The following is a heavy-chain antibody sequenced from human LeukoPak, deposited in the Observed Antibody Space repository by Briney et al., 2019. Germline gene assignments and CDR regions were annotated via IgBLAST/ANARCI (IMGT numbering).Heavy chain of an antibody. V-gene: IGHV1-18*01. Sequence: ASVKVSCKASGYTFTSYGISWVRQAPGQGLKWMGWISAYNGNTNYAQKLQGRVTMTTDTSTSTAYMELRSLRSDDTAVYYCARDPSPYSSSWYGGYYYYYYMDVWGKGTTVTVSS. CDR1: GYTFTSYG. D-gene: IGHD6-13*01. CDR2: ISAYNGNT. J-gene: IGHJ6*03. CDR3: ARDPSPYSSSWYGGYYYYYYMDV.